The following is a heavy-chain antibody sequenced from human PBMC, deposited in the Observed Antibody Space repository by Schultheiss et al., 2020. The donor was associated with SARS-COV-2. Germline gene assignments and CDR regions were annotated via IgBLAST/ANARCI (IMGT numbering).Heavy chain of an antibody. J-gene: IGHJ6*02. CDR3: ARGYYDSSAPLGGMDV. CDR1: GFTFSSYA. CDR2: ISGSGGST. D-gene: IGHD3-22*01. Sequence: GGSLRLSCAASGFTFSSYAMSWVRQAPGKGLEWVSAISGSGGSTYYADSVKGRFTISRDNSKNSLYLQMNSLRAEDTAVYYCARGYYDSSAPLGGMDVWGQGTTVTVSS. V-gene: IGHV3-23*01.